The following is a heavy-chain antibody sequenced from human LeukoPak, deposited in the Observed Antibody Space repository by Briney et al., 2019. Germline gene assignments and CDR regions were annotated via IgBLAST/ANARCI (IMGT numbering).Heavy chain of an antibody. Sequence: PSETLSLTCAVSGGSFSSGDYHWGWIRQPPGKGLAWIGYIYYSGSTNYNPSLKSRVTISVDTSKNQFSLKLSSVTAADTAVYYCARVKLAHGAYDYWGQGTLVTVSS. CDR2: IYYSGST. J-gene: IGHJ4*02. V-gene: IGHV4-61*08. D-gene: IGHD2-21*01. CDR1: GGSFSSGDYH. CDR3: ARVKLAHGAYDY.